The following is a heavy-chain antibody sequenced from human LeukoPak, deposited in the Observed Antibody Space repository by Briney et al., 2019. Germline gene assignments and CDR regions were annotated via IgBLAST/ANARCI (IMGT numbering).Heavy chain of an antibody. V-gene: IGHV3-49*03. CDR2: IRSKAYGGTT. J-gene: IGHJ4*02. CDR3: TRDDNWNDAFDY. D-gene: IGHD1-20*01. Sequence: GGSLRLSCTASGFTFGDYAMSWFRQAPGKGLEWIGFIRSKAYGGTTEYAASVKGRFTISRDDSKSIAYLQMNSLKTEDTAVYYCTRDDNWNDAFDYWGQGTLVTVSS. CDR1: GFTFGDYA.